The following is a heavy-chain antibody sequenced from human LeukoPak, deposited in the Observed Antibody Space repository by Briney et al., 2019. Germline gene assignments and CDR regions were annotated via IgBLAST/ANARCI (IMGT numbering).Heavy chain of an antibody. CDR1: GYTFTSYG. CDR3: ARGGFGLGVGATRGLNWFDP. J-gene: IGHJ5*02. Sequence: ASVKVSCKASGYTFTSYGISWVRQAPGQGLEWMGWISAYNGNTNYAQKLQGRVTMTTDTSTSTAYMELRSLRSDDTAVYYCARGGFGLGVGATRGLNWFDPWGQGTLVTVSS. D-gene: IGHD1-26*01. CDR2: ISAYNGNT. V-gene: IGHV1-18*01.